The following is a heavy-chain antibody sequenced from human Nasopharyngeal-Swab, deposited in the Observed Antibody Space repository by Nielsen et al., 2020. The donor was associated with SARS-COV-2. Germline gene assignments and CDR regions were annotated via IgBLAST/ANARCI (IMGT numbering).Heavy chain of an antibody. CDR2: IIPILGIA. V-gene: IGHV1-69*02. Sequence: WVRQAPGQGLEGLGRIIPILGIANYAQKFQGRVTITAGKSTSTAYMELSSLRSEDTAVYYCARQSYCYDNSGYFFYWGQGTLVTVSS. J-gene: IGHJ4*02. CDR3: ARQSYCYDNSGYFFY. D-gene: IGHD3-22*01.